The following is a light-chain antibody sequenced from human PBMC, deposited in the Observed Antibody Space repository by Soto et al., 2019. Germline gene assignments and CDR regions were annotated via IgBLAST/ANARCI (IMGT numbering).Light chain of an antibody. CDR1: QSVKTF. CDR2: DAS. Sequence: EIVLTQSPATLSSSPGERATLSCRASQSVKTFLVWYQQRPGQPPRLLIHDASHRAAGIPARFSGSGFGTDFTLTISSLEPEDAAVYYRQQRSNWPPITFGQGTRLEI. J-gene: IGKJ5*01. V-gene: IGKV3-11*01. CDR3: QQRSNWPPIT.